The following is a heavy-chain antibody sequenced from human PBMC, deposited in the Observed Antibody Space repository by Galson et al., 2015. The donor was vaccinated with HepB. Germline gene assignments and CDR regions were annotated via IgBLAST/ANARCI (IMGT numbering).Heavy chain of an antibody. V-gene: IGHV5-51*01. CDR1: GYSFNSRW. J-gene: IGHJ2*01. D-gene: IGHD2-15*01. CDR3: ARQKLYCSGGSCYYDWYFDL. Sequence: QSGAEVKKPGESLKISCKGSGYSFNSRWIGWVRQMPGKGLEWMGIIYPGDSDTRYSPSLQGQFTMSVDKSVSTAYLQWSSLKASDTAMYYCARQKLYCSGGSCYYDWYFDLWGRGTLVTVSS. CDR2: IYPGDSDT.